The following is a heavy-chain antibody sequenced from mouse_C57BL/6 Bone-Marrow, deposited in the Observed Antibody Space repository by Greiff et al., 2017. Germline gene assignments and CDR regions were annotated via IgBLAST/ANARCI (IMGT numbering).Heavy chain of an antibody. J-gene: IGHJ2*01. V-gene: IGHV1-7*01. CDR1: GYTFTSYW. CDR3: ARPGRVYY. Sequence: QVQLQQSGAELAKPGASVKLSCKASGYTFTSYWMHWVKQRPGQGLEWIGYINPSSGYTKYNQKFKDKATSTADKSSSTAYMQLSSLTYEDSAVYYCARPGRVYYWGQGTTLTVSS. CDR2: INPSSGYT.